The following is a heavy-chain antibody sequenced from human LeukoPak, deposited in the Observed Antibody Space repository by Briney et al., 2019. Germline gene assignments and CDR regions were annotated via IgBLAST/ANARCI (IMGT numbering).Heavy chain of an antibody. CDR1: GYTFTSYG. V-gene: IGHV1-18*01. J-gene: IGHJ4*02. Sequence: GASVKVSCKASGYTFTSYGISWVRQAPGQGLECMGWISAYNGNTNYAQKLQGRVTMTTDTSTSTAYMELRSLRSDDTAVYYCVSTLTPGIAAAGTDRFVFLYWGQGTLVTVSS. CDR3: VSTLTPGIAAAGTDRFVFLY. D-gene: IGHD6-13*01. CDR2: ISAYNGNT.